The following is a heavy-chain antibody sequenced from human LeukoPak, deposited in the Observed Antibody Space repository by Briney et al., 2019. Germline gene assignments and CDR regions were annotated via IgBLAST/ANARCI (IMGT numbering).Heavy chain of an antibody. D-gene: IGHD6-19*01. V-gene: IGHV1-69*06. CDR2: IIPIFGTA. CDR1: GGTFSSYG. J-gene: IGHJ6*03. Sequence: RASVKVSCKASGGTFSSYGFSWVRQAPGQGLEWMGGIIPIFGTANYAQKFQGRVTITADKSTSTAYMELSSLRSEDTAVYYCARDKRVAVAGTYIYYYYMDVWGNGTTVTISS. CDR3: ARDKRVAVAGTYIYYYYMDV.